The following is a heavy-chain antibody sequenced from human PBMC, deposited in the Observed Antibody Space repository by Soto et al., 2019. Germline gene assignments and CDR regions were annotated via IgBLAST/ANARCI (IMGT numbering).Heavy chain of an antibody. CDR1: GVSVRSYT. V-gene: IGHV4-4*07. CDR2: VFSSVSA. CDR3: ARDGMTTGDT. D-gene: IGHD2-21*02. Sequence: QLQLQESGPGQVRPSETLSLTCIVSGVSVRSYTWSWVQQPANKGLEWIGRVFSSVSATYNPSLKSRVSISMDTPENRISLKLDSVTAADAGVYFCARDGMTTGDTWGPGTLVTVSS. J-gene: IGHJ4*02.